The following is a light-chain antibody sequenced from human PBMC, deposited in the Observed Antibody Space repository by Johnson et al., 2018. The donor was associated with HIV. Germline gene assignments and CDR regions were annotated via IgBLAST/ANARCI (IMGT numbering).Light chain of an antibody. CDR2: EST. CDR3: GTWDSSLSVYV. CDR1: SSNIGNNY. J-gene: IGLJ1*01. V-gene: IGLV1-51*01. Sequence: VLTQPPSVSAAPGQKVTISCSGSSSNIGNNYVSWYQQLPGTAPKLLIYESTNRPSGIPDRFSGSKSGTSATLGITGLQTGDEADYYCGTWDSSLSVYVFGTGTKVTVL.